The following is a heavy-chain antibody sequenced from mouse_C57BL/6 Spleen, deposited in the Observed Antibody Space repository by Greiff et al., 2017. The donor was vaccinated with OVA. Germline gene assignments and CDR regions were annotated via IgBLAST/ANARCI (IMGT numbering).Heavy chain of an antibody. CDR2: ISDGGSYT. D-gene: IGHD1-1*01. J-gene: IGHJ4*01. CDR3: ARGNYYGSHAMDY. V-gene: IGHV5-4*01. Sequence: EVQLQESGGGLVKPGGSLKLSCAASGFTFSSYAMSWVRQTPEKRLEWVATISDGGSYTYYPDNVKGRFTISRDNAKNNLYLQMSHLKSEDTAMYYCARGNYYGSHAMDYWGQGTSVTVSS. CDR1: GFTFSSYA.